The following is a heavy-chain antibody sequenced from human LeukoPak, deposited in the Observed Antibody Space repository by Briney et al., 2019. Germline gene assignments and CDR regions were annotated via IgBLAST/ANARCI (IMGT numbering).Heavy chain of an antibody. D-gene: IGHD4-17*01. CDR3: ARAFAYGRDYYGMDV. Sequence: GGSLRLSCAASGFTFSSYSMNWVRQAPGKGLEWVSSISSSSSYIYYADSVKGRFTISRDNAKNSLYLQMNSLRAEDTAVYYCARAFAYGRDYYGMDVWGQGTTVTVSS. V-gene: IGHV3-21*01. CDR1: GFTFSSYS. J-gene: IGHJ6*02. CDR2: ISSSSSYI.